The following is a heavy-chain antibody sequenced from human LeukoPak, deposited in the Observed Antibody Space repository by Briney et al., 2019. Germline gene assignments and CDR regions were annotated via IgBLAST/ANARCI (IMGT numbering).Heavy chain of an antibody. V-gene: IGHV4-59*01. CDR2: IYYSGST. J-gene: IGHJ4*02. Sequence: SETLSLTCAVYGGSFSGYYWSWIRQPPGKGLEWIGYIYYSGSTNYNPSLKSRVTISVDTSKNQFSLKLSSVTAADTAVYYCARGHSDSGSYFWGQGTLVTVSS. CDR1: GGSFSGYY. CDR3: ARGHSDSGSYF. D-gene: IGHD1-26*01.